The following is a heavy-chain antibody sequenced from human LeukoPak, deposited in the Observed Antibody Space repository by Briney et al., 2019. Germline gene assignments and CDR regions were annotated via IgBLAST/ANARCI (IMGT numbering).Heavy chain of an antibody. V-gene: IGHV5-51*01. J-gene: IGHJ4*02. CDR1: GYSFRNYW. Sequence: GESLKISCKASGYSFRNYWIGWVRQMPGKGLEWMGIIYSGDSATRYSPSFQGQVTISADRSISTAYLQWSSLKASDTAIYYCARRSRDNVAPGNYFDYWGQGTLVTVSS. CDR2: IYSGDSAT. CDR3: ARRSRDNVAPGNYFDY. D-gene: IGHD1-14*01.